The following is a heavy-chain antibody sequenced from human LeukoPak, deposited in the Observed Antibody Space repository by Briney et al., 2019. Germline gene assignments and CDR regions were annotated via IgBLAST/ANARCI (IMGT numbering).Heavy chain of an antibody. V-gene: IGHV4-59*01. CDR1: GGSISGYY. D-gene: IGHD3-16*01. J-gene: IGHJ6*02. CDR3: VRFGVNYDMDV. Sequence: SETLSLTCSVSGGSISGYYWTWVRQPPGKGLEWIGQIHYSGRADYNPSLKSRITMSVDTSRNQISLRLSSVTAADTAIYYCVRFGVNYDMDVWGQGTTVTVFS. CDR2: IHYSGRA.